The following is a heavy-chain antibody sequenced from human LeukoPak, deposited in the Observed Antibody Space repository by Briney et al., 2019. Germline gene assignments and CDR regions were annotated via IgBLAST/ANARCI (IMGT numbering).Heavy chain of an antibody. J-gene: IGHJ3*02. V-gene: IGHV1-2*02. CDR2: INPNSGGT. CDR3: ARDQSTTVVTDAFDI. CDR1: GYTFSGYY. D-gene: IGHD4-23*01. Sequence: GASVKVSCKASGYTFSGYYMHWVRQAPGQGLEWMGWINPNSGGTNYAQKFQGRVTMTRDTSIRTAYMELSRLRSDDTAVYYCARDQSTTVVTDAFDIWGQGTMVTVSS.